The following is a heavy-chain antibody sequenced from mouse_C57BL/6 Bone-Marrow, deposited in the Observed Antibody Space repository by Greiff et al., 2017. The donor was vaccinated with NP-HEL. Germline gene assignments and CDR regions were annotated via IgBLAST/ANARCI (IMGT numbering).Heavy chain of an antibody. D-gene: IGHD2-3*01. CDR3: AKGGGYYVGYFDV. CDR2: INPNNGGT. Sequence: VQLQQSGPELVKPGASVKMSCKASGYTFTDYNMHWVKQSHGKSLEWIGYINPNNGGTSYNQKFKGKATLTVNKSSSTAYMELRSLTSEDSAVYYCAKGGGYYVGYFDVWGTGTTVTVSS. CDR1: GYTFTDYN. J-gene: IGHJ1*03. V-gene: IGHV1-22*01.